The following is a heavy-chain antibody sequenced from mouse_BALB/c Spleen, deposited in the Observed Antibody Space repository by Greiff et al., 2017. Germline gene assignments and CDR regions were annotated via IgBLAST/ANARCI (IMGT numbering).Heavy chain of an antibody. Sequence: VKLVESGPGLVAPSQSLSITCTVSGFSLTSYGVHWVRQPPGKGLEWLGVIWAGGSTNYNSALMSRLSISKDNSKSQVFLKMNSLQTDDTAMYYCARGDYDGSSSWFAYWGQGTLVTVSA. CDR3: ARGDYDGSSSWFAY. CDR2: IWAGGST. CDR1: GFSLTSYG. D-gene: IGHD1-1*01. V-gene: IGHV2-9*02. J-gene: IGHJ3*01.